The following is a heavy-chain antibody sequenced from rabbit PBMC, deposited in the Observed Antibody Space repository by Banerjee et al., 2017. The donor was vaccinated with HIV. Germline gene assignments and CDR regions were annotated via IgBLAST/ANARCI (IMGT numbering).Heavy chain of an antibody. J-gene: IGHJ6*01. CDR2: IYTGNSGST. D-gene: IGHD6-1*01. Sequence: QSLEESGGDLVKPGASLTLTCTASGFSFSSSQYMCWVRQAPGKGLEWIACIYTGNSGSTYYASWAKGRFTISKTSSTTVTLQMTSLTAADTATYFCARDNYVYSGYGYGPDLWGPGTLVTVS. CDR3: ARDNYVYSGYGYGPDL. V-gene: IGHV1S40*01. CDR1: GFSFSSSQY.